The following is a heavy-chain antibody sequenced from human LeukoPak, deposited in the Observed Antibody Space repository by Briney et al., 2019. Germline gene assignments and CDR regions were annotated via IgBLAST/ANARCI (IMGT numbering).Heavy chain of an antibody. D-gene: IGHD6-13*01. J-gene: IGHJ4*02. Sequence: PGGSLRLSCAASGFTFSSYGMHWVRQAPGKGLEWVAFIRYDGGNKYYADSVKGRFTISRDNSKNTLYLQMNSLRAEDTAVYYCAKDDSTAAAGIRSPTDYWGQGTLVTVSS. CDR2: IRYDGGNK. CDR1: GFTFSSYG. V-gene: IGHV3-30*02. CDR3: AKDDSTAAAGIRSPTDY.